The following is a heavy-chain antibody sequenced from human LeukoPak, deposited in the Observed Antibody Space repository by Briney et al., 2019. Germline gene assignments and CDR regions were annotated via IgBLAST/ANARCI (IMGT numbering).Heavy chain of an antibody. D-gene: IGHD3-9*01. CDR2: IIPISGTT. CDR1: GGTFTSYA. Sequence: SVKVSCKTSGGTFTSYAITWVRQAPGQGLEWMGKIIPISGTTNYAQKFQGRVTITTDESTSTAYMELSSLRSEDTAVYYCARTPYDILTGYSYYFDYWGQGTLVTVSS. V-gene: IGHV1-69*05. CDR3: ARTPYDILTGYSYYFDY. J-gene: IGHJ4*02.